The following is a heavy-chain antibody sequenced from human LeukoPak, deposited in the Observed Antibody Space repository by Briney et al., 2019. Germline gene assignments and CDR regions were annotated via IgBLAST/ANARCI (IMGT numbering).Heavy chain of an antibody. CDR2: IYSGGST. D-gene: IGHD6-13*01. Sequence: GGSLRLSCAASGSTVSSNYMSWVRQAPGKGLEWVSVIYSGGSTYYADSVKGRFTISRDNSKNTLYLQMNSLRAEDTAVYYCARFPRAYSSSWDFDYWGQGTLVTVSS. V-gene: IGHV3-53*01. CDR1: GSTVSSNY. CDR3: ARFPRAYSSSWDFDY. J-gene: IGHJ4*02.